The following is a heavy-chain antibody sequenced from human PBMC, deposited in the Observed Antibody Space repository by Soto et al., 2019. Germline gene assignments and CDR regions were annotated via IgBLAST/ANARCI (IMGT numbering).Heavy chain of an antibody. CDR1: GGSFSGYY. CDR3: ARDIYSSGWHLY. D-gene: IGHD6-19*01. V-gene: IGHV4-34*01. CDR2: INHSGST. Sequence: SETLSLTCAVYGGSFSGYYWSWIRQPPGKGLEWIGEINHSGSTNYNPSLKSRVTISVDTSKNQFSLKLSSVTAADTAVYYCARDIYSSGWHLYWGQGTLVTVSS. J-gene: IGHJ4*02.